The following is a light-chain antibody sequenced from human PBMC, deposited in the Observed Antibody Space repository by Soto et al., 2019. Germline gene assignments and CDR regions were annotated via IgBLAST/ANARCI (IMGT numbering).Light chain of an antibody. CDR3: QQYNSYSWT. J-gene: IGKJ1*01. CDR2: AAS. V-gene: IGKV1-9*01. Sequence: DHPLTQSPSFLSASVGDRVTITCRASQGISSYLAWYQQKPGKAPKLLIYAASTLQSGVPSRFSGSGSGTEFTLTISSLQPDDFATYYCQQYNSYSWTFGQGTKVDIK. CDR1: QGISSY.